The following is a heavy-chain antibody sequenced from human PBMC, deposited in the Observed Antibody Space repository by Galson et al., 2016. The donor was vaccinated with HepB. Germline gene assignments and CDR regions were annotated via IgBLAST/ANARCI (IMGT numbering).Heavy chain of an antibody. CDR3: ARDYDTSGDYYVRWFDP. J-gene: IGHJ5*02. CDR2: VYRSGST. CDR1: GSISYNY. V-gene: IGHV4-4*08. Sequence: GSISYNYWSWIRQPPGKGLEWVGHVYRSGSTNYNPSLKSRVTISVDTSKNQFSLKLSSVTASDTAVYYCARDYDTSGDYYVRWFDPWSQGTLVTVPS. D-gene: IGHD3-22*01.